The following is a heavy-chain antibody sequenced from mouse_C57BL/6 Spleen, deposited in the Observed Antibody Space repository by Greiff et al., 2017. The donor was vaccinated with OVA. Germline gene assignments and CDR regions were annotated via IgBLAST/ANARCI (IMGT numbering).Heavy chain of an antibody. J-gene: IGHJ4*01. D-gene: IGHD2-12*01. CDR1: GYTFTDYN. CDR2: INPNNGGT. CDR3: ARGGLRRYYYAMDY. V-gene: IGHV1-18*01. Sequence: EVKLVESGPELVKPGASVKIPCKASGYTFTDYNMDWVKQSHGKSLEWIGDINPNNGGTIYNQKFKGKATLTVDKSSSTAYMELRSLTSEDTAVYYCARGGLRRYYYAMDYWGQGTSVTVSS.